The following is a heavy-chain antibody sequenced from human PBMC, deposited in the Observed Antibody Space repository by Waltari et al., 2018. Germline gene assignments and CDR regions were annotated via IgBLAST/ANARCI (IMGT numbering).Heavy chain of an antibody. Sequence: EVQLVESGGGLVQPGGSLRLSCAASGFIFSSYSMNWVRQAPGKGVEWVSCMTSSSSISYADSVKGRFTISRDNAKNSLYLQLNSLRDEDTAVYDGARGLRLDTLWGRGTLVTVSS. J-gene: IGHJ4*02. V-gene: IGHV3-48*02. D-gene: IGHD5-18*01. CDR2: MTSSSSI. CDR3: ARGLRLDTL. CDR1: GFIFSSYS.